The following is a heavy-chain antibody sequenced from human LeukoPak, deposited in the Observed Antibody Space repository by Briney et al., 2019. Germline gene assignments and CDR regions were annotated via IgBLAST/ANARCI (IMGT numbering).Heavy chain of an antibody. D-gene: IGHD3-9*01. V-gene: IGHV4-59*08. CDR3: ARFDDYDILTGYYNPFDY. Sequence: KPSETLSLTCTVSGGSISSYYWSWIRQPPGKGLEWIGYIYYSGSTNYNPSLKSRVTISVDTSKNQFSLKLSSVTAADTAVYYCARFDDYDILTGYYNPFDYWGQGTLVTVSS. CDR1: GGSISSYY. CDR2: IYYSGST. J-gene: IGHJ4*02.